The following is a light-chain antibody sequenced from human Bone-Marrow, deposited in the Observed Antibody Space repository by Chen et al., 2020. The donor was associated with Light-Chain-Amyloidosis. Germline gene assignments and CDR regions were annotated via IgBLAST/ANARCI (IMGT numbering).Light chain of an antibody. Sequence: QSALTQPASVSGSPGQSINISCTGTSSDVGGDNHVSWYQQHPDKAPKLLIYAVTNRPSWVPDRFSGSKSDNTASLTISGLQTEDEADYFCSSYTITNTLVFGRGTRVTVL. CDR1: SSDVGGDNH. CDR3: SSYTITNTLV. V-gene: IGLV2-14*01. J-gene: IGLJ1*01. CDR2: AVT.